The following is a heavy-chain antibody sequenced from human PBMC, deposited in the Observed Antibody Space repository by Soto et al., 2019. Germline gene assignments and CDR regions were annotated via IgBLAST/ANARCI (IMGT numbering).Heavy chain of an antibody. Sequence: QVQLVESGPGLVKPSQTLSLTCTVSGASISSGDDYWTWIRQPPGKGLEWIGYIDNSGNTYHNPSLRRRLTISLAPSQHHLSLKLSSSTAADTTVYFCVRVNDFGDVFHFWGPGTLVTVSS. J-gene: IGHJ4*02. CDR3: VRVNDFGDVFHF. CDR2: IDNSGNT. CDR1: GASISSGDDY. V-gene: IGHV4-30-4*01. D-gene: IGHD4-17*01.